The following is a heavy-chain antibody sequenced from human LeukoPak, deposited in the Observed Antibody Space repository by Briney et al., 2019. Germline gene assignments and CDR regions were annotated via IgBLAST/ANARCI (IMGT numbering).Heavy chain of an antibody. CDR3: AQTSGY. Sequence: GRSLRLSCAASKFTFSTYSMNWVRQAPGKGLEWVSYISTGGSPIFYADSVKGRFTISRDNAKNSLYLQMSSLRAEDTAVYYCAQTSGYWGQGTLVTVSS. CDR1: KFTFSTYS. V-gene: IGHV3-48*01. J-gene: IGHJ4*02. CDR2: ISTGGSPI.